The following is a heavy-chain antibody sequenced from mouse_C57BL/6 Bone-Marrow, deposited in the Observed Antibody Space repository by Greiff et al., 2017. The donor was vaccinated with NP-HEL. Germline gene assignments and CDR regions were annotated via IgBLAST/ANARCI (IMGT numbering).Heavy chain of an antibody. D-gene: IGHD2-10*01. Sequence: EVKLVESGGGLVKPGGSLKLSCAASGFTFSSYAMSWVRQTPEKRLEWVATISDGGSYTYYPDNVKGRFTMSRDNAKNNLYLQMSHLKSEDTAMYYCARSLPSYNFDYWGQGTTLTVSS. J-gene: IGHJ2*01. CDR2: ISDGGSYT. CDR3: ARSLPSYNFDY. V-gene: IGHV5-4*03. CDR1: GFTFSSYA.